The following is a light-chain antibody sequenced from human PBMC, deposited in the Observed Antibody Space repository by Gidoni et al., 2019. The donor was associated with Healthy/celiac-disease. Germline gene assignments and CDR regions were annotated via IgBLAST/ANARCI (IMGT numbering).Light chain of an antibody. CDR3: QQSYSTPST. J-gene: IGKJ4*01. CDR1: QSISSY. CDR2: AAS. Sequence: DIQMTKSPSSLSASVGDRVTITCRASQSISSYFNWYQQKPGKAPKLLIYAASSLQSGVPSRFSGSGSGTDFTLTISSLQPADFATYYCQQSYSTPSTFGGGTKVEIK. V-gene: IGKV1-39*01.